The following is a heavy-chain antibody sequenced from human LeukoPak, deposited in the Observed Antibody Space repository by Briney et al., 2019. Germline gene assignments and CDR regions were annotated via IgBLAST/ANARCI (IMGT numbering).Heavy chain of an antibody. Sequence: PGGSLRLSCAASGFSFSSYSMNWVRQAPGKGLEWVSSISSSSSYIYYADSVKGRFTISRDNAKNSLYLQMNSLRAEDTAVYYCARTLINYDSSGYYAFDAFDIWGQGTMVTVSS. D-gene: IGHD3-22*01. J-gene: IGHJ3*02. CDR3: ARTLINYDSSGYYAFDAFDI. CDR2: ISSSSSYI. V-gene: IGHV3-21*01. CDR1: GFSFSSYS.